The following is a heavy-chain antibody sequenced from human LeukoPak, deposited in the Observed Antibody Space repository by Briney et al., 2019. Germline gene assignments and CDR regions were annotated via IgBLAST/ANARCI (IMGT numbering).Heavy chain of an antibody. Sequence: GGSLRLSCAASGFTFSSYGMHWVRQAPGKGLEWVALIWFDGSNKYYADSVKGRFTISRDNSMNTLYLQMNSLRAEDTALYYCARGSRVMGYYIDDWGKGTTVTISS. V-gene: IGHV3-30*02. CDR3: ARGSRVMGYYIDD. CDR1: GFTFSSYG. J-gene: IGHJ6*03. CDR2: IWFDGSNK. D-gene: IGHD3-16*01.